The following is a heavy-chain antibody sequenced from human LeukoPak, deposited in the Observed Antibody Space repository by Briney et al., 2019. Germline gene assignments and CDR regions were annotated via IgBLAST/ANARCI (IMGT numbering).Heavy chain of an antibody. CDR3: AKDIGQLLNKWFDP. Sequence: SLRLSCAASGFTFDAYAMHWVRQAPGKGLEWVSGISWNSGRIGYADSVKGRFTISRDNAKNSLYLQMNSLRPEDTALYYCAKDIGQLLNKWFDPWGQGTLVTVSS. CDR1: GFTFDAYA. J-gene: IGHJ5*02. V-gene: IGHV3-9*01. D-gene: IGHD2-2*01. CDR2: ISWNSGRI.